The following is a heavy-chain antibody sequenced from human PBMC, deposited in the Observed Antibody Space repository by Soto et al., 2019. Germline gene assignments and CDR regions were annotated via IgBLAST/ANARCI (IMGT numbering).Heavy chain of an antibody. V-gene: IGHV1-3*01. Sequence: ASVKVSCKASGDTFTSYAMHSVRQAPGQRLEWMGWINAGNGNTKYSQKFQGRVTITRDTSASTAYMELSSLRSEDTAVYYCARDPSYYGMDVWGQGTTVTVSS. CDR2: INAGNGNT. J-gene: IGHJ6*02. CDR3: ARDPSYYGMDV. CDR1: GDTFTSYA.